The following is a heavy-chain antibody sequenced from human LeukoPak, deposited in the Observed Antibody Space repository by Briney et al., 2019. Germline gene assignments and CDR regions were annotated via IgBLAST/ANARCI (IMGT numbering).Heavy chain of an antibody. CDR2: INPYNGNT. CDR3: ARAEMATRPSDY. D-gene: IGHD5-24*01. Sequence: ASVKVSCKTSGFPFVDYGVNWLRQAPGQGLEWMGWINPYNGNTKYAQKLQGRATVTTDTSTNTTYLEVRSLRSDDTAVYYCARAEMATRPSDYWGQGTLVTVSS. V-gene: IGHV1-18*01. J-gene: IGHJ4*02. CDR1: GFPFVDYG.